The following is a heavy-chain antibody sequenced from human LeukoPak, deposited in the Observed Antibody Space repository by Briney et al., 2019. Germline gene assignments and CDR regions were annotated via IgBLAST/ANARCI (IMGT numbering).Heavy chain of an antibody. CDR3: AKGGYCSSTSCFNFKQLFDY. D-gene: IGHD2-2*01. Sequence: SGGSLRLSCAASGFTFSSYAMSWVRQAPGKGLEWVSAISGSGGSTYYADSVKGRFTISRDNSKNTLYLQMNSLRAADTAVYYCAKGGYCSSTSCFNFKQLFDYWGQGTLVTVSS. CDR2: ISGSGGST. J-gene: IGHJ4*02. CDR1: GFTFSSYA. V-gene: IGHV3-23*01.